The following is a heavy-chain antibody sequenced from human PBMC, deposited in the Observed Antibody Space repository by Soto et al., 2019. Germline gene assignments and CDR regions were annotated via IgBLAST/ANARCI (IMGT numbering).Heavy chain of an antibody. CDR3: ARSYKYGRGYYFDF. D-gene: IGHD2-15*01. Sequence: GGSLRLSCATSVFTFSDYFMSWIRQGPGKGLKWISYSSSSGRTIYHADSVKGRFTISRDNAKNALYLQMNSLRADDTAVYYCARSYKYGRGYYFDFWGQGSQVTVSS. CDR1: VFTFSDYF. J-gene: IGHJ4*02. V-gene: IGHV3-11*01. CDR2: SSSSGRTI.